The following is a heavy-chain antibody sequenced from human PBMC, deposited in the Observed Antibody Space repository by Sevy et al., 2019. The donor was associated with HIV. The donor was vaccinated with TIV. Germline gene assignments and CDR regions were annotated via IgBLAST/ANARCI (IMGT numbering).Heavy chain of an antibody. CDR1: GFSFDSYG. J-gene: IGHJ4*02. CDR2: ISGSGTRT. CDR3: ARVPPYYDSNVSDF. Sequence: GGSLRLSCAVSGFSFDSYGMTWVRQAPGKGLEWVSAISGSGTRTYYADSVKGRFIISRDNSKNSLYLQLKSLRDEDTAIYYCARVPPYYDSNVSDFWGQGSLVTVSS. V-gene: IGHV3-23*01. D-gene: IGHD3-22*01.